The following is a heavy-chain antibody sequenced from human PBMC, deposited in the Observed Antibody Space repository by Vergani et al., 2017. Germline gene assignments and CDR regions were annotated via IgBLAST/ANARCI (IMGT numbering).Heavy chain of an antibody. CDR3: ARELIYRSLVY. Sequence: EVQLVESGGGLVQPGGSLRLSCAASGFTFSSYWMHWVRHAPGKGLVWVSRINSDGSSTIYAASVKGRFTISRDNAKKTLYLQINSLRAEDTAVYYCARELIYRSLVYWGQGTLVTVSS. CDR1: GFTFSSYW. D-gene: IGHD6-6*01. CDR2: INSDGSST. J-gene: IGHJ4*02. V-gene: IGHV3-74*01.